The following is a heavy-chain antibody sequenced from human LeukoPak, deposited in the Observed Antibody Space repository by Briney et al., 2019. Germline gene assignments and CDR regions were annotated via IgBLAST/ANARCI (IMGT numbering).Heavy chain of an antibody. CDR3: AREVNVLRYFDWLSYFDY. J-gene: IGHJ4*02. V-gene: IGHV4-31*03. D-gene: IGHD3-9*01. CDR1: GGSISSGGYY. Sequence: SETLSLTCTVSGGSISSGGYYWSWIRQHPGKGLEWIGYIYYSGSTYYNPSLKSRVTISVDTSKNQFSLKLSSVTAADTAVYYCAREVNVLRYFDWLSYFDYWGQGTLVTVSS. CDR2: IYYSGST.